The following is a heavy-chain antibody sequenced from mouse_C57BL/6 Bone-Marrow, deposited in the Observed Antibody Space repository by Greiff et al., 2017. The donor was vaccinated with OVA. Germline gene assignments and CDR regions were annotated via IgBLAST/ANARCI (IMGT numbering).Heavy chain of an antibody. CDR3: ARNYGYDRVGYYFDY. CDR1: GYTFTSYW. Sequence: QVQLQQPGAELVKPGASVKLSCKASGYTFTSYWMHWVKQRPGQGLEWIGMIHPNSGSTNYNEKFKSKATLTVDKSSSTAYMQLSSLTSEDSAVYYCARNYGYDRVGYYFDYWGQGTTLTVSS. J-gene: IGHJ2*01. V-gene: IGHV1-64*01. D-gene: IGHD2-2*01. CDR2: IHPNSGST.